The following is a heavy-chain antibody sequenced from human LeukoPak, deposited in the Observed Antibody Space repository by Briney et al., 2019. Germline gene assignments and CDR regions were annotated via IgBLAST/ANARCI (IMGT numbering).Heavy chain of an antibody. J-gene: IGHJ4*02. CDR2: INEDGSDK. CDR3: ARDTYRFFDF. CDR1: GFTFSNYW. Sequence: GGSLRLSCAASGFTFSNYWMSWVRQAPGKGLEWVANINEDGSDKYYVDSVKGRFTVSRDNAKTSLYLQMNSLRAEDTAIYYCARDTYRFFDFWAQGTLVTVST. V-gene: IGHV3-7*01. D-gene: IGHD1-1*01.